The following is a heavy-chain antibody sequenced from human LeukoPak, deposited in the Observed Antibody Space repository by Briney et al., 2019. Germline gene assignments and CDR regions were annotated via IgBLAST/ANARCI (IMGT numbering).Heavy chain of an antibody. D-gene: IGHD6-19*01. CDR1: GYSISSGYY. CDR2: IYYSGST. J-gene: IGHJ4*02. Sequence: SETLSLTCTVSGYSISSGYYWGWIRQPPGKGLEWIGYIYYSGSTNYNPSLKSRVTISVDTSKNQFSLKLSSVTAADTAVYYCAREGGSSGWFDYWGQGTLVTVSS. V-gene: IGHV4-38-2*02. CDR3: AREGGSSGWFDY.